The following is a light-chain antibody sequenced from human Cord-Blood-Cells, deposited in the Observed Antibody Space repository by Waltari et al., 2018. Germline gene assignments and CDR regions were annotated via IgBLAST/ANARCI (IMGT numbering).Light chain of an antibody. CDR1: QNVSSSY. CDR2: GAS. V-gene: IGKV3-20*01. CDR3: QQYGSSPRT. Sequence: DIVLTQSSGTLSLSPGERATLSCRASQNVSSSYLAWYQQKPGQAPRLLIYGASSRATGIPDRFSGSGSGTDFTLTISRLEPEDFAVYYCQQYGSSPRTFGQGTKVEI. J-gene: IGKJ1*01.